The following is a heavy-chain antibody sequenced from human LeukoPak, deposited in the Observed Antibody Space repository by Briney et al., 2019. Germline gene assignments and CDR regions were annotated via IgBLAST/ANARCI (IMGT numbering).Heavy chain of an antibody. J-gene: IGHJ4*02. D-gene: IGHD3-3*01. CDR3: ARGFWNRGTWGPYYFDY. CDR2: INAGNGDT. CDR1: GYIFTNHA. Sequence: GASVKVSCKASGYIFTNHAMQWVRQDPGQRLEWMGWINAGNGDTKYSQNFQGRFTITRDTSAGTVYMDLSSLRYEDTAVYYCARGFWNRGTWGPYYFDYWGQGTLVTVSS. V-gene: IGHV1-3*01.